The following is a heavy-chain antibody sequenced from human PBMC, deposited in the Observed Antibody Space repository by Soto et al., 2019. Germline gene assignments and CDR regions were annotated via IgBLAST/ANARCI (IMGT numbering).Heavy chain of an antibody. CDR3: ARDPTASYGDSLLFDY. D-gene: IGHD4-17*01. J-gene: IGHJ4*02. CDR1: GFNFRRYW. Sequence: EVQLVESGGGLVQPGGSLRLSCAASGFNFRRYWMSWVRQAPGKGLEWVANIKEDGSEQYYVDSVKGRFTIFRDNAKNSLSLQMNSLRAEDTAIHYCARDPTASYGDSLLFDYWGQGTLVIVSS. CDR2: IKEDGSEQ. V-gene: IGHV3-7*01.